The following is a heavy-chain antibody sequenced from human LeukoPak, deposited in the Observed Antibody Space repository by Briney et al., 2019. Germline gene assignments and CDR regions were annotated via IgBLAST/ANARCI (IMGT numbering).Heavy chain of an antibody. D-gene: IGHD3-10*01. Sequence: ASVKVSCKASGYTFTSYGISWVRQAPGQGLEWMGWISAYNGNTNYAQKLQGRVTMTTDTSTSTAYMELRSLRSDDTAVYCCARIGTYYYGSGRAGDYFDYWGQGTLVTVSS. CDR2: ISAYNGNT. V-gene: IGHV1-18*01. CDR3: ARIGTYYYGSGRAGDYFDY. CDR1: GYTFTSYG. J-gene: IGHJ4*02.